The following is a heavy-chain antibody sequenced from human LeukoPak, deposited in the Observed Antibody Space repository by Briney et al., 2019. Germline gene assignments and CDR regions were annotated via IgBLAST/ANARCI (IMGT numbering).Heavy chain of an antibody. CDR1: GGSISSYC. D-gene: IGHD3-10*01. V-gene: IGHV4-59*01. Sequence: SETLSLTCSVSGGSISSYCWSWIRQPPGKGLEWIGYIFYSGSTNYNPSLKSRVTISVDTSKNQFSLKLSSVTAADTAVYYCAREISGGDYMDVWGKGTTVTVSS. J-gene: IGHJ6*03. CDR2: IFYSGST. CDR3: AREISGGDYMDV.